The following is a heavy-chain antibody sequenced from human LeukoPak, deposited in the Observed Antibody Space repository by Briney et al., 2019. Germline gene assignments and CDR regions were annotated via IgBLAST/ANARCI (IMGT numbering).Heavy chain of an antibody. CDR2: IYTSGST. J-gene: IGHJ5*02. CDR3: ARGGSRRVFGVDPNWFDP. CDR1: GGSISSYY. D-gene: IGHD3-3*01. V-gene: IGHV4-4*07. Sequence: SETLSLTCTVSGGSISSYYWSWIRQPAGKGLEWIGRIYTSGSTNYNPSLKSRVTMSVDTSKNQFSLKLSSVTAADTAVYYCARGGSRRVFGVDPNWFDPWGQGTLVTVSS.